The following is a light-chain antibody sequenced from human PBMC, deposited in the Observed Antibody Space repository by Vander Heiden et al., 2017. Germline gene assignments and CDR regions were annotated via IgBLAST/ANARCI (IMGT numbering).Light chain of an antibody. CDR2: AVS. V-gene: IGLV2-14*03. Sequence: QSALTQPASVSGSPGQSITISCIGTSSDIGYNYVSWYQQHPGKAPKRMSDAVSERPPGVPNRFSGSQSGKTASLTISGLQAEDEADYYCCSYIRNRTVVFGGGTKMTVL. J-gene: IGLJ2*01. CDR1: SSDIGYNY. CDR3: CSYIRNRTVV.